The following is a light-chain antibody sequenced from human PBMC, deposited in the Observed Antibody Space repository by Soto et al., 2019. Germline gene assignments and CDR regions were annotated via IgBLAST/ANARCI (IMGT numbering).Light chain of an antibody. CDR3: KQYDTSPRT. Sequence: EIVLTQSPGTLSLSTGERATLSCRASQSLSSNYLAWHQRKPGQAPRLLMFGAFSRASGIPGRFSGSGSGTDFTLTINRVEPEDAALYCCKQYDTSPRTFGQGTKVDI. CDR2: GAF. CDR1: QSLSSNY. J-gene: IGKJ1*01. V-gene: IGKV3-20*01.